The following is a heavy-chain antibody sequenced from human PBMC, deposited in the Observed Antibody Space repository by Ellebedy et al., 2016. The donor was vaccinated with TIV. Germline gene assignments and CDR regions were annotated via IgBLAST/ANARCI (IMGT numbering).Heavy chain of an antibody. V-gene: IGHV3-7*01. CDR1: GFAFSSYG. CDR3: AREMSTATTFDY. J-gene: IGHJ4*02. Sequence: GESLKISCAASGFAFSSYGMHWVRQAPEKGLEWVASMNQDGSEIFYVDSLRGRFTISRDNAKNSLFLQMHSLRAEDTAVYFCAREMSTATTFDYWGQGTLVTVSS. D-gene: IGHD4-11*01. CDR2: MNQDGSEI.